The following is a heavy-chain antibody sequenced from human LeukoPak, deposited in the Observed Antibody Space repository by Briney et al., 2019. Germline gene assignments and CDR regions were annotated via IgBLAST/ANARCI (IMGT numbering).Heavy chain of an antibody. Sequence: PGGSLRLSCVASGFSFTYAWMSWVRQAPGKGLQRVGHIRSETDGATTDYAAAVQGRFTISRDDSKKMLYLEMNSLKTEDTGLYYCTTDLNQRLKWFGNPLDHWGQGTPVTVSS. V-gene: IGHV3-15*01. CDR1: GFSFTYAW. J-gene: IGHJ4*02. D-gene: IGHD3-10*01. CDR2: IRSETDGATT. CDR3: TTDLNQRLKWFGNPLDH.